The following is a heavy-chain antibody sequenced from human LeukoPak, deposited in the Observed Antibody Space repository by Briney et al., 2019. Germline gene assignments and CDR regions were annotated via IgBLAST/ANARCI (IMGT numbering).Heavy chain of an antibody. D-gene: IGHD3-22*01. CDR3: ARSLRWLSNWFDP. Sequence: SETLSLTCTVSGGSISSYYWSWIRQPAGKGLEWIGRIYTSGSINYNPSLKSRVTMSVDTSKNQFSLELSSVTAADTAVYYCARSLRWLSNWFDPWGQGTLVTVSS. CDR2: IYTSGSI. CDR1: GGSISSYY. J-gene: IGHJ5*02. V-gene: IGHV4-4*07.